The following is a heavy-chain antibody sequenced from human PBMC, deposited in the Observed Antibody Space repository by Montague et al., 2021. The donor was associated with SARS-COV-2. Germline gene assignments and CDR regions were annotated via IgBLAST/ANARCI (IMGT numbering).Heavy chain of an antibody. CDR3: ARDVRYYDFWSGRAQTSPDY. CDR1: GCSISSGYY. CDR2: IYHSGST. Sequence: SETLSLTCTVSGCSISSGYYWGWIRQPPGKGLEWIGSIYHSGSTXYNPSLKSRVTISVDTSKNQFSLKLSSVTAADTAVYYCARDVRYYDFWSGRAQTSPDYWGQGTLVTVSS. V-gene: IGHV4-38-2*02. D-gene: IGHD3-3*01. J-gene: IGHJ4*02.